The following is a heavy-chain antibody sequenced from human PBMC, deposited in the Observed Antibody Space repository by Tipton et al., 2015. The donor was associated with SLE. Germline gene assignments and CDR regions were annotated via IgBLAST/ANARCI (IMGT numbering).Heavy chain of an antibody. CDR2: INHSGST. CDR3: ARHRYSSGQLGY. V-gene: IGHV4-34*01. J-gene: IGHJ4*02. Sequence: TLSLTCAVYGGSFSGYYWSWIRQPPGKGLEWIGEINHSGSTNYNPSLKSRVTISVDTSKNQFPLKLSSVTAADTAVYYCARHRYSSGQLGYWGQGTLVTVSS. CDR1: GGSFSGYY. D-gene: IGHD6-19*01.